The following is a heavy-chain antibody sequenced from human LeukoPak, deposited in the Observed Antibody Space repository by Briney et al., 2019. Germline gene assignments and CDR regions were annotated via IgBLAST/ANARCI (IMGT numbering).Heavy chain of an antibody. CDR1: GFTFNNAW. D-gene: IGHD4-17*01. Sequence: PGGSLRLSCSASGFTFNNAWMSWVRQAAGKGLEWVGRIKSKSDGGTTDYAAPVKGRFTISRDDSKNTLYLQMNSLKTEDTAVYFCATEYYGAYNFWGQGTLVTVSS. CDR3: ATEYYGAYNF. V-gene: IGHV3-15*01. J-gene: IGHJ4*02. CDR2: IKSKSDGGTT.